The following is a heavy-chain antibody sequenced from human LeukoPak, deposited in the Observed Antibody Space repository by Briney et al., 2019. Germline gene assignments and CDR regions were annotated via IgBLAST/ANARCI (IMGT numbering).Heavy chain of an antibody. J-gene: IGHJ4*02. D-gene: IGHD2-15*01. CDR3: ARLYCSGGSCSSYFEY. CDR1: GFTFSSYG. V-gene: IGHV3-7*04. Sequence: GGSLRLSCAASGFTFSSYGMSWVRQTPGKGLEWVANINQDGNAKYYVDSVKCRFTISRDNAKNSLYLQMNSLRVEDTAVYYCARLYCSGGSCSSYFEYWGQGTLVTVSS. CDR2: INQDGNAK.